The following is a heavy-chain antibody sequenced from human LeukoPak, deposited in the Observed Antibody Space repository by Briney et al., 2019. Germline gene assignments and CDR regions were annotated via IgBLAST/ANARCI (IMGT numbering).Heavy chain of an antibody. D-gene: IGHD6-13*01. V-gene: IGHV3-23*01. CDR1: GFTFSSYA. Sequence: RGSLRLSCTASGFTFSSYALNWVRQAPGKGLEWVSGIGAGGTVTYYADSVKGRFTISRENSKNTLYLQMNSLRADDPAGYYLAEGGSGIAAADYWGQGTLVTVFS. CDR3: AEGGSGIAAADY. J-gene: IGHJ4*02. CDR2: IGAGGTVT.